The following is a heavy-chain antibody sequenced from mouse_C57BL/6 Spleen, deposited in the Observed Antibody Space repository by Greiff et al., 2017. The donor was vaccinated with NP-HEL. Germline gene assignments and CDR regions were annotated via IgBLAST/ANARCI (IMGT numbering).Heavy chain of an antibody. CDR1: GFTFTDYY. Sequence: EVNVVESGGGLVQPGGSLSLSCAASGFTFTDYYMSWVRQPPGKALEWLGFIRNKANGYTTEYSASVKGRFTISRDNSQSILYLQMNALRAEDSATYYCATGIYYDYDGAWFAYWGQGTLVTVSA. D-gene: IGHD2-4*01. CDR2: IRNKANGYTT. J-gene: IGHJ3*01. V-gene: IGHV7-3*01. CDR3: ATGIYYDYDGAWFAY.